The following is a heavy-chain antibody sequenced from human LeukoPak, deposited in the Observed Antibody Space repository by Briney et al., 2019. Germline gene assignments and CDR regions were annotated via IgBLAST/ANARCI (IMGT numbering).Heavy chain of an antibody. CDR2: IYGSGTT. Sequence: SETLSLTCTVSGGSVSNYYWSWVRQPAGKGLEWIGRIYGSGTTRYNPSLQSRVTMSVDVSKNQFSLKLTSMTAADTAVYYCARGGYCYYYMDVWGKGTTVTVSS. CDR3: ARGGYCYYYMDV. CDR1: GGSVSNYY. D-gene: IGHD3-16*01. V-gene: IGHV4-4*07. J-gene: IGHJ6*03.